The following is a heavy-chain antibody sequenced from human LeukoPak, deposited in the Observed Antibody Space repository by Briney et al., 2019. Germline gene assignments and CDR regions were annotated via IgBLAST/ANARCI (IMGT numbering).Heavy chain of an antibody. CDR2: IYYSGST. D-gene: IGHD6-13*01. J-gene: IGHJ3*02. CDR1: GGSISSYY. V-gene: IGHV4-59*01. Sequence: SETLSLTCTVSGGSISSYYWSWNRQPPGKGLEWIGYIYYSGSTNYNPSLKSRVTISVDTSKNQFSLKLSSVTAADTAVYYCASAGGYSSSWYTPEAFDIWGQGTMVTVSS. CDR3: ASAGGYSSSWYTPEAFDI.